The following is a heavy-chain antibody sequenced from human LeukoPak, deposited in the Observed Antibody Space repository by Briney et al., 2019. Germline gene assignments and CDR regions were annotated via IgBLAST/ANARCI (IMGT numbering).Heavy chain of an antibody. CDR3: ASGVDRKRLDC. Sequence: SHPLSLPCTVSGRSISSGGYYWSWIRQHPGKVVEWIAYIYYSGNTYYNPSLKSRVTISEDTSKTQFSLKLSSVTAADTAVYYCASGVDRKRLDCWGQGTLVTVSS. D-gene: IGHD3-10*01. CDR1: GRSISSGGYY. V-gene: IGHV4-31*03. CDR2: IYYSGNT. J-gene: IGHJ4*02.